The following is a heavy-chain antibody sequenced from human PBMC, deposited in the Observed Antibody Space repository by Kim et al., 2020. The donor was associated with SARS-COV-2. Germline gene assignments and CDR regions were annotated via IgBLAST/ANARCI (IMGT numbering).Heavy chain of an antibody. D-gene: IGHD6-13*01. V-gene: IGHV3-11*05. J-gene: IGHJ6*02. Sequence: KAQVTISRDNAKNSLYLQMNSLRAEDTAVYYCARDLLAAAGEYYYYYGMDVWGQGTTVTVSS. CDR3: ARDLLAAAGEYYYYYGMDV.